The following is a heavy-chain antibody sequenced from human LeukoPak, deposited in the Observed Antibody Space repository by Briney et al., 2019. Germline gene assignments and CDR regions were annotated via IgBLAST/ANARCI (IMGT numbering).Heavy chain of an antibody. V-gene: IGHV5-51*01. CDR2: IYLGDSDT. D-gene: IGHD6-13*01. J-gene: IGHJ5*02. CDR3: AMGPCGKEQLVGNWFDP. Sequence: GESLKISCKGSGYNFANCWIGWVRQVPGKGLEWMGIIYLGDSDTRYSPSFQGQVTISADKSFSTAYLQWSSLKASDTAMYYCAMGPCGKEQLVGNWFDPWGQGILVTVSS. CDR1: GYNFANCW.